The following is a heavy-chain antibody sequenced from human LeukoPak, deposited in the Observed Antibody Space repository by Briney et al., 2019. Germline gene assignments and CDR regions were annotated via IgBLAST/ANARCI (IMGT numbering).Heavy chain of an antibody. D-gene: IGHD2-15*01. V-gene: IGHV3-23*01. J-gene: IGHJ4*02. CDR2: ISGSGGST. CDR1: GFTFSSYA. Sequence: GGSLRLSCAASGFTFSSYAMSWVRQAPGKGLEWVSAISGSGGSTYYADSVKGRFTISRDNSKNTLYLQMNSLRAEDTAVYYCARDIVVVVAATRGDDYWGQGTLVTVSS. CDR3: ARDIVVVVAATRGDDY.